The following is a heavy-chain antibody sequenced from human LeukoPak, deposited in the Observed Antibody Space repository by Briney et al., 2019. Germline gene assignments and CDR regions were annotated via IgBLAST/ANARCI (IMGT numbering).Heavy chain of an antibody. CDR1: GSTFSASD. CDR2: IWHDESIK. CDR3: ARAWDFPQPFDY. Sequence: SGGSLRLSCGASGSTFSASDMHWVRQAPGKGLEWVAVIWHDESIKSYADSVKGRFTVSKDNSKNTLYLQMNSLRAEDTAVYYCARAWDFPQPFDYWGQGTLVTVSS. V-gene: IGHV3-30*19. D-gene: IGHD1-26*01. J-gene: IGHJ4*02.